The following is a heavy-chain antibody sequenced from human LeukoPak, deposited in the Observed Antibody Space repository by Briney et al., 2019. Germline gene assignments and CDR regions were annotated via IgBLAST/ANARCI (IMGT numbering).Heavy chain of an antibody. CDR3: ARVTNWNYGRYFDL. CDR1: GGSISSSSYY. J-gene: IGHJ2*01. Sequence: SETLSLTCTVSGGSISSSSYYWGWIRQPPGKGLEWIGSIYYSGSTYYNQSLKSRVTISVDTSKNQFSLKLSSVTAADTAVYYCARVTNWNYGRYFDLWGRGTLVTVSS. CDR2: IYYSGST. D-gene: IGHD1-7*01. V-gene: IGHV4-39*07.